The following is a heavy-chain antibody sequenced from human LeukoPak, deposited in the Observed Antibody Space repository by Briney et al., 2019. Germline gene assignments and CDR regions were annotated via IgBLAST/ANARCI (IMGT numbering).Heavy chain of an antibody. D-gene: IGHD3-10*01. V-gene: IGHV3-30-3*02. J-gene: IGHJ4*02. CDR2: ISYDEDNK. CDR1: GFPFSYYS. CDR3: GKLFYSSGMYHFDY. Sequence: PGGSLRLSCAASGFPFSYYSMHWVRQAPGKGLEWVAVISYDEDNKYYADSVKGRFAISRDNSKNTLYLQMNSLRAEDTAVFYCGKLFYSSGMYHFDYWGRGTLVTVSS.